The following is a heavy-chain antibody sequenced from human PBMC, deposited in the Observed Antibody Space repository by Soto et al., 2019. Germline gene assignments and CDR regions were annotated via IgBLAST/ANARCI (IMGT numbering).Heavy chain of an antibody. CDR2: IQVSGYT. CDR1: GDSITTGSYS. D-gene: IGHD1-26*01. Sequence: QLQLQESGSGLVKPSQTLSLTCTVSGDSITTGSYSWSWIRQAPGKGLEWIGDIQVSGYTSFNTSLKGRGSISVAPSKNHFSLNDMSVTAADTAVYYCARGGELRPNAHVPLDPWGQGRLVTVSS. CDR3: ARGGELRPNAHVPLDP. V-gene: IGHV4-30-2*01. J-gene: IGHJ5*02.